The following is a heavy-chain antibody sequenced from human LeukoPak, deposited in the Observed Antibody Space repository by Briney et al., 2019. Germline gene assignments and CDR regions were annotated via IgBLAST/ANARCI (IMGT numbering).Heavy chain of an antibody. CDR2: IYTSGST. Sequence: SETLSLTCTVSGGSISSYYWSWIRQPPGRGLEWIGYIYTSGSTNYNPSLKSRVTISVDTSKNQFSLKLSSVTAADTAVYYCARHIRGIAAPFDYWGQGTLVTVSS. J-gene: IGHJ4*02. CDR3: ARHIRGIAAPFDY. D-gene: IGHD6-6*01. V-gene: IGHV4-4*09. CDR1: GGSISSYY.